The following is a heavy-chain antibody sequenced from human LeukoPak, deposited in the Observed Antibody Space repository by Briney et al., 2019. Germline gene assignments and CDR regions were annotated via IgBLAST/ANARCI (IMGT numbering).Heavy chain of an antibody. CDR2: ISSSGSTI. D-gene: IGHD3-10*01. J-gene: IGHJ4*02. V-gene: IGHV3-48*03. CDR3: AKTMVRGVTNFDY. Sequence: GGSLRLSCAASGFTFSSYEMNWVRQAPGKGLEWVSYISSSGSTIYYADSVKSRFTISRDNAKNSLYLQMNSLRAEDTAVYYCAKTMVRGVTNFDYWGQGTLVTVSS. CDR1: GFTFSSYE.